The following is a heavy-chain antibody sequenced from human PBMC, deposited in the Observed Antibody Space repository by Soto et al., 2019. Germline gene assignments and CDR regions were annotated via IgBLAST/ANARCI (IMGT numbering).Heavy chain of an antibody. D-gene: IGHD3-22*01. CDR1: GGSVSSGSYY. CDR2: IYYSGST. CDR3: ARGGYYDYFDY. J-gene: IGHJ4*02. V-gene: IGHV4-61*01. Sequence: LSLTFTVSGGSVSSGSYYWSWIRQPPGKGLEWIGYIYYSGSTNYNPSLKSRVTISVDTSKNQFSLKLSSVTAADTAVYYCARGGYYDYFDYWGQGTLVTVSS.